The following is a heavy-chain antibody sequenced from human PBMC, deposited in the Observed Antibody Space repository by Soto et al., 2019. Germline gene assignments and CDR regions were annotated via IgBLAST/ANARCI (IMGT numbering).Heavy chain of an antibody. CDR2: IYYSGST. J-gene: IGHJ6*02. CDR1: GGSISSYY. V-gene: IGHV4-59*01. CDR3: ARVPSLYYDILTGYHSIYYGMDV. Sequence: SETLSLTCTVSGGSISSYYWSWIRQPPGKGLEWIGYIYYSGSTNYNPSLKSRVTISVDTSKNQFSLKLSSVTAADTAVYYCARVPSLYYDILTGYHSIYYGMDVWGQGTTVTVSS. D-gene: IGHD3-9*01.